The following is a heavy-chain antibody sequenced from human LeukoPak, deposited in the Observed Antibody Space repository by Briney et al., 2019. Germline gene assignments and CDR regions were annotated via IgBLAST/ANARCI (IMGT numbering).Heavy chain of an antibody. D-gene: IGHD6-19*01. J-gene: IGHJ4*03. CDR1: GGSISSGSYY. CDR3: ARGRSGGWSNY. V-gene: IGHV4-61*02. Sequence: SETLSLTCTVSGGSISSGSYYWSWIRQPAGKGLEWIGRIYTSGSTNYNPSLKSRVTISVDTSKNQFSLKLSSVTAADTAVYYCARGRSGGWSNYWGQGTLVTVSS. CDR2: IYTSGST.